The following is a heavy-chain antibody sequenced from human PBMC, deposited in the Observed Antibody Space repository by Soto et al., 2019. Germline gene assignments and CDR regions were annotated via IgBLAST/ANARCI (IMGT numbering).Heavy chain of an antibody. J-gene: IGHJ6*02. CDR2: IIPIFGTA. D-gene: IGHD6-19*01. Sequence: QVQLVQSGAEVKKPGSSVKVSCKASGGTFSSYAISWVRQAPGQGLEWMGGIIPIFGTANYAQKFQGRVTITVDESTSTAYMELSSLRSEDTAVYYCARDKMASIAVAGQYYYYYGMDVWGQGTTVTVSS. CDR3: ARDKMASIAVAGQYYYYYGMDV. V-gene: IGHV1-69*01. CDR1: GGTFSSYA.